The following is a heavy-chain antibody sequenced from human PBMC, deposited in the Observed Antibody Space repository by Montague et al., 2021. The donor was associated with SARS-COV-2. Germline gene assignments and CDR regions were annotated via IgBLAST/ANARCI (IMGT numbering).Heavy chain of an antibody. D-gene: IGHD3-10*01. J-gene: IGHJ4*02. CDR2: ISNTGLDI. V-gene: IGHV3-11*01. CDR1: GFTLSDYY. Sequence: SLSLSFSASGFTLSDYYMSWIRQAPGKGLEWLSYISNTGLDIKYGDSVKGRFTVSRDIAKNTLYLQMDSLRAEDTAVYYCARVLLGVSHGDYWGQGTLVTVSS. CDR3: ARVLLGVSHGDY.